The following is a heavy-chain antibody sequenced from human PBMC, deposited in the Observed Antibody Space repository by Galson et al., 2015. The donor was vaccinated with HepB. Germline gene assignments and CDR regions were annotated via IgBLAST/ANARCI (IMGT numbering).Heavy chain of an antibody. D-gene: IGHD3-22*01. J-gene: IGHJ4*02. Sequence: SLRLSCAASGFTFSSYGMHWVRQAPGKGLEWVAFIQYDGSNKYYADSVKGRFTISRDNSKNTLYLQMNSLRAEDTAVYYCAKEGYYYDSSGYYPADYWGQGTLVTVSS. V-gene: IGHV3-30*02. CDR3: AKEGYYYDSSGYYPADY. CDR1: GFTFSSYG. CDR2: IQYDGSNK.